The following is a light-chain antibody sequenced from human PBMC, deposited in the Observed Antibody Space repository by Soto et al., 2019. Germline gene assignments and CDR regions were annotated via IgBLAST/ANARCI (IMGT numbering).Light chain of an antibody. Sequence: QSVLTQPPSASGTPGQRVTISCSGSSSNIGSHTVNWYQQLPGTAPKLLMYGDNERPSGVPDRFSGSRSGTSASLAISGLQSEDEADYYCAAWDDSLNGVVFGGGTKPTVL. CDR3: AAWDDSLNGVV. CDR1: SSNIGSHT. V-gene: IGLV1-44*01. J-gene: IGLJ2*01. CDR2: GDN.